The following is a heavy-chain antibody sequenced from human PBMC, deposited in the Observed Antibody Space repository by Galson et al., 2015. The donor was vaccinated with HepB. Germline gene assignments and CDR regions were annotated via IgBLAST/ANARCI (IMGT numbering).Heavy chain of an antibody. D-gene: IGHD3-10*01. J-gene: IGHJ4*02. CDR1: GYSFTSYW. Sequence: QSGAEVKKPGESLRISCKGSGYSFTSYWISWVRQMPGKGLEWMGRIDPSDSYTNYSPSFQGHVTISADKSISTAYLQWSSLKASDTAMYYCASQRYYGSGSYYKADYWGQGTLVTVSS. CDR2: IDPSDSYT. V-gene: IGHV5-10-1*01. CDR3: ASQRYYGSGSYYKADY.